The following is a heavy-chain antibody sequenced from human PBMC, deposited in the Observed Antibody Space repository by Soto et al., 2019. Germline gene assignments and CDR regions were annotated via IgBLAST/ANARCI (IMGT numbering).Heavy chain of an antibody. CDR3: ARDLHSSGWYYFDY. J-gene: IGHJ4*02. CDR1: GGTFSSYT. D-gene: IGHD6-19*01. Sequence: EASVKVSCKASGGTFSSYTISWVRQAPGQGLEWMGRIIPILGIANYAQKFQGRVTITADKSTSTAYMELSSLRSEGTAVYYCARDLHSSGWYYFDYWGQGTLVTVSS. V-gene: IGHV1-69*04. CDR2: IIPILGIA.